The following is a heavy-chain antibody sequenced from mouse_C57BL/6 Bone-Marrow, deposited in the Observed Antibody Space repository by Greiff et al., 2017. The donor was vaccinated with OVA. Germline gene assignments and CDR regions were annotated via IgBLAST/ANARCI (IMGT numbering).Heavy chain of an antibody. Sequence: EVQVVESGGGLVKPGGSLKLSCAASGFTFSDYGMHWVRQAPEKGLEWVAYISSCSSTIYYAETVKGRFTISRDNAKNTLFLQMTSLRSEDTAMYYCARLLLRFMDYWGQGTSVTVSS. CDR3: ARLLLRFMDY. D-gene: IGHD1-1*01. J-gene: IGHJ4*01. CDR2: ISSCSSTI. V-gene: IGHV5-17*01. CDR1: GFTFSDYG.